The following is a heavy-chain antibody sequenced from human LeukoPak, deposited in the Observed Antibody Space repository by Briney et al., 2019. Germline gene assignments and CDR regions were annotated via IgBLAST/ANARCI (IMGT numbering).Heavy chain of an antibody. CDR2: IYTSGST. J-gene: IGHJ5*02. D-gene: IGHD2-2*01. CDR3: ARLVVVAGWFDP. V-gene: IGHV4-4*08. CDR1: GGSISSYY. Sequence: KPSETLSLTCTVSGGSISSYYWSWIRQPPGKGLEWIGYIYTSGSTNYNPSLKSRVTISVDTSKNQFSLKLSSVTAADTAVYYCARLVVVAGWFDPWGQGTLVTVSS.